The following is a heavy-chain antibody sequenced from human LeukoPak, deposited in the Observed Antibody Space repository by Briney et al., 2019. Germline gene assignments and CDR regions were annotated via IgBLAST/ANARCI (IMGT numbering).Heavy chain of an antibody. V-gene: IGHV4-30-2*01. Sequence: SETLSLTCAVSGGSISSGGYSWSWIRQPPGKGLEWTGYIYHSGSTYYNPSLKSRVTISVDRSKNQFSLKLSSVTAADTAVYYCARAQEGYYYDSSGRRGAFDIWGQGTMVTVSS. J-gene: IGHJ3*02. CDR3: ARAQEGYYYDSSGRRGAFDI. D-gene: IGHD3-22*01. CDR2: IYHSGST. CDR1: GGSISSGGYS.